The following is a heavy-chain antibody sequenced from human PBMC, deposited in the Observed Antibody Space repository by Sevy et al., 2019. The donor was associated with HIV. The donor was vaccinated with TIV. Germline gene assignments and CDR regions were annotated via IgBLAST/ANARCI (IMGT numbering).Heavy chain of an antibody. D-gene: IGHD7-27*01. Sequence: ASVKVSCKASGDTFSTYGLSWVRQAPGQGLEWMGGIIPIFGTPNYAQTFQGRVTITTDESASTDYMELSSLRSEDTALYYCAREGGVATTGDHDAFDSWGHGTLVTVSS. CDR1: GDTFSTYG. CDR2: IIPIFGTP. J-gene: IGHJ3*02. CDR3: AREGGVATTGDHDAFDS. V-gene: IGHV1-69*05.